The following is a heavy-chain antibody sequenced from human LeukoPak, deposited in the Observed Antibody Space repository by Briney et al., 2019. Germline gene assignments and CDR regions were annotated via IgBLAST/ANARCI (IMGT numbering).Heavy chain of an antibody. CDR3: ARFDPSSRPASHFDY. CDR2: ISSSSSYT. Sequence: PGRSLRLSCAAAGFTFISYSMNWVRQPPGKGLEWVSSISSSSSYTYYADSVKGRFTISRDNAKNSLYLQMDSLRAEDTAVYYCARFDPSSRPASHFDYWGQGTLVTVSS. CDR1: GFTFISYS. V-gene: IGHV3-21*04. D-gene: IGHD6-13*01. J-gene: IGHJ4*02.